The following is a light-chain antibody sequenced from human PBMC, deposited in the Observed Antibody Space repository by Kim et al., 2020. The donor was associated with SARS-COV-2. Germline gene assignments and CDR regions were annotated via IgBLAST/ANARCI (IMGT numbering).Light chain of an antibody. CDR2: GAS. Sequence: SPGETVTLSCRASQTVRNNLAWYQQKPGQAPRRLIYGASTRATGIPARFSGSGSGTEFTLTISSLQSEDFAVYYCQQYNEWPPWTFGQGTKVEIK. V-gene: IGKV3-15*01. CDR1: QTVRNN. CDR3: QQYNEWPPWT. J-gene: IGKJ1*01.